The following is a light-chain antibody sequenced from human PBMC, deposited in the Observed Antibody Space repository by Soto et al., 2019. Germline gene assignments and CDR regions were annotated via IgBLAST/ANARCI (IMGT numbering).Light chain of an antibody. J-gene: IGKJ5*01. Sequence: DIQMTQSPSSVSASVGDRVTITCRSSEDISTWLAWYQQKPGKAPNLLIYAASSLQSGVPSRFSGSGSGTDFTLTISSLEPEEFAGYYCQQRSNWPPGITFGQGTRLEIK. CDR1: EDISTW. V-gene: IGKV1-12*01. CDR3: QQRSNWPPGIT. CDR2: AAS.